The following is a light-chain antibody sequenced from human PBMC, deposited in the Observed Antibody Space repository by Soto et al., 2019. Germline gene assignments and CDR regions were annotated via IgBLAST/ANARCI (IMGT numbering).Light chain of an antibody. J-gene: IGKJ1*01. CDR2: ATS. CDR3: QQGYTTRWT. CDR1: QNIRSY. V-gene: IGKV1-39*01. Sequence: DIQMTQSPTSLSASVGDRVTITCRASQNIRSYLNWYQQIPGKAPNLLIYATSNLQTGVPSRFSGSETGTDFTLTINGLQPEDFATYYCQQGYTTRWTFGQGTKVEIK.